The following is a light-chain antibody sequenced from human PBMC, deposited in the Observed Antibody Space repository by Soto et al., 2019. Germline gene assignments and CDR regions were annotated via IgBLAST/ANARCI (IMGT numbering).Light chain of an antibody. V-gene: IGKV1-5*03. CDR1: QSISSW. J-gene: IGKJ1*01. Sequence: DIQMTQSPSTLSASVGDRVTITCRASQSISSWLAWYQQKPGKAPKLLIYKASSLESGVPSRFSGRGSGTDFTLTISSLQHDDFATYYCQQYNSYWTFGQGTKVEIK. CDR2: KAS. CDR3: QQYNSYWT.